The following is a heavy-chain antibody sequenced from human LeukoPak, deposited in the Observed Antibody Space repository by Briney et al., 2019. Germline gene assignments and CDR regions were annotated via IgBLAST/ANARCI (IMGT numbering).Heavy chain of an antibody. CDR2: VYSSGSA. CDR1: RGSINSDGYY. D-gene: IGHD5/OR15-5a*01. V-gene: IGHV4-61*02. CDR3: ARVYRKGVYNFDGFDI. Sequence: PSQTLSLTCTVSRGSINSDGYYWSWIRQPAGKGLEWIGRVYSSGSANYSPSLQNRVIISIDTSKNQFSLRLSSVTAADTAVYYCARVYRKGVYNFDGFDIWGQETMVTVS. J-gene: IGHJ3*02.